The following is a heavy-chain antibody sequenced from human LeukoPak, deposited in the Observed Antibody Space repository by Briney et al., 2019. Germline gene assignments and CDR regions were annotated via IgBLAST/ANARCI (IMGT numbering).Heavy chain of an antibody. V-gene: IGHV4-34*01. CDR3: ARESTGPYYYDSSGLFDY. J-gene: IGHJ4*02. Sequence: PSETLSLTCAVYGGSFSGYYWSWIRQPPGKGLEWIGEINHSGSTNYNPSLKSRVTISVDTSKNQFSLKLSSVTAADTAVYYCARESTGPYYYDSSGLFDYWGQGTLVTVSS. D-gene: IGHD3-22*01. CDR2: INHSGST. CDR1: GGSFSGYY.